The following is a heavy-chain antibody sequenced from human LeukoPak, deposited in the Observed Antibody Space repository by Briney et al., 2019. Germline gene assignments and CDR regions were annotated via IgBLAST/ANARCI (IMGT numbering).Heavy chain of an antibody. CDR3: AKHLGSHSFLFYYRDV. Sequence: GGSLRLSCEASEFTFSRYAMSWIRQAPGTGLEWVSTLSGSGAATYYADSVKGRFTTSRDKSKDTLYLQMDNLRADDTAVYYCAKHLGSHSFLFYYRDVWGKGTSVIVPS. CDR2: LSGSGAAT. CDR1: EFTFSRYA. J-gene: IGHJ6*03. V-gene: IGHV3-23*01. D-gene: IGHD2-21*01.